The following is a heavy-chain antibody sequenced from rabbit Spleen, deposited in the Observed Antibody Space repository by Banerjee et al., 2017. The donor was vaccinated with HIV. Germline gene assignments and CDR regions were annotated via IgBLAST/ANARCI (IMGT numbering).Heavy chain of an antibody. D-gene: IGHD1-1*01. Sequence: QEQVTETGGGLVQPGGSLKLSCKASGFDLSRYGVSWVRQAPGKGLEWIGYIDLVFGSTYYANWVNGRFTISSHNAQNTLYLQLNSLTAADTATYFCVRGASSSGYYSLWGQGTLVTVS. CDR2: IDLVFGST. V-gene: IGHV1S47*01. CDR3: VRGASSSGYYSL. J-gene: IGHJ4*01. CDR1: GFDLSRYG.